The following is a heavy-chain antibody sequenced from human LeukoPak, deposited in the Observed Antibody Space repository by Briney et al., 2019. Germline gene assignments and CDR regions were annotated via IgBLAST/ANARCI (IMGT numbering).Heavy chain of an antibody. CDR2: IYYSGAT. CDR3: ARVGPPYYYDSSGYYDAGAFDI. CDR1: GGSISSCY. J-gene: IGHJ3*02. D-gene: IGHD3-22*01. Sequence: SETLSLTCNPSGGSISSCYWSWFGQPPGKGLEWIGYIYYSGATNYTPSLKSRVTISVDTSKYQFSLKLSSVTAADTAVYYCARVGPPYYYDSSGYYDAGAFDIWGQGTMVTVSS. V-gene: IGHV4-59*01.